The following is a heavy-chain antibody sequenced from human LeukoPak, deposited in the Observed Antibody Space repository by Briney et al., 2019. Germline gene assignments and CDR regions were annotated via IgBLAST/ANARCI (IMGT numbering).Heavy chain of an antibody. CDR1: GFTFSNYE. J-gene: IGHJ4*02. Sequence: PGGSLRLSCAASGFTFSNYEMNWVRQAPGKGLGWVSFISSSGSLIYYADSVKGRFTLSRDSAKNSLYLQMDSLRVEDTAVYYCAKVSGSGWHFDHWGQGTLVTVSS. V-gene: IGHV3-48*03. CDR3: AKVSGSGWHFDH. CDR2: ISSSGSLI. D-gene: IGHD6-19*01.